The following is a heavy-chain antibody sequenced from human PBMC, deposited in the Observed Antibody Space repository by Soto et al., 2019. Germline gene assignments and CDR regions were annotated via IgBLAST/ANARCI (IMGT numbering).Heavy chain of an antibody. J-gene: IGHJ5*02. CDR2: INWNGGST. CDR3: AKEIGVTIVGVVPTNWFDP. D-gene: IGHD3-3*01. V-gene: IGHV3-20*03. CDR1: GFTFVDYG. Sequence: PGGSLRLSYGASGFTFVDYGMSWVRQAPGKGLEGVSGINWNGGSTGYADSVKGRFTISRDNSKNTLYLQMNSLRAEDTAVYYCAKEIGVTIVGVVPTNWFDPWGQGTLVTVSS.